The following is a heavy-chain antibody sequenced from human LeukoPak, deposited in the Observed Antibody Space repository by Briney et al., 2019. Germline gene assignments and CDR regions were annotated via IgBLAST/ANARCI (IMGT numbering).Heavy chain of an antibody. J-gene: IGHJ6*02. V-gene: IGHV4-34*01. Sequence: SETLSLTCAVYGGSFSGYYWSWIRQPPGKGLEWIGEINHSGSTNYNPSLKSRVTISVDTSKNQFSLKLSSVTAADTAVYYCARGPSLYYYYGMDVWAKGPRSPSP. CDR1: GGSFSGYY. CDR3: ARGPSLYYYYGMDV. CDR2: INHSGST.